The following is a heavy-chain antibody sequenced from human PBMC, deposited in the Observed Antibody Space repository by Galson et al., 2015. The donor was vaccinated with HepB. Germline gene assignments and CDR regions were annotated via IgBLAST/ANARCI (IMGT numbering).Heavy chain of an antibody. CDR2: INHSGST. Sequence: ETLSLTCAVYGGSFSGYYWSWIRQPPGKGLEWIGEINHSGSTSYNPSLKSRVTISADTSKNQFSLKLSSVTAADTAVYHCARVGLAAAESRRKAPERENAFDVWGQGTMVTVSS. CDR1: GGSFSGYY. J-gene: IGHJ3*01. V-gene: IGHV4-34*01. D-gene: IGHD6-13*01. CDR3: ARVGLAAAESRRKAPERENAFDV.